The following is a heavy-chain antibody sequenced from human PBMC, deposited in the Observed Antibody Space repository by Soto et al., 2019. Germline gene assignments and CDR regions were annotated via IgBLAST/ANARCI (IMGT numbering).Heavy chain of an antibody. CDR1: GGPISSYY. V-gene: IGHV4-59*01. Sequence: PSETLSLTCTVSGGPISSYYWSWIRQPPGKGLEWIGYIYYSGSTNYNPSLKSRVTISVDTSKNQFSLKLTSVTAADTAVYYCARGTEYLSWFDPWGQGTLVTVSS. J-gene: IGHJ5*02. CDR3: ARGTEYLSWFDP. D-gene: IGHD6-6*01. CDR2: IYYSGST.